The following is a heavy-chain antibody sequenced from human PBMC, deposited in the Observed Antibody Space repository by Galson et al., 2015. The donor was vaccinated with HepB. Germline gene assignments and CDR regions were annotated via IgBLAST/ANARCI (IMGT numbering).Heavy chain of an antibody. CDR1: GDSVSSNSAA. J-gene: IGHJ4*02. Sequence: CAISGDSVSSNSAAWNWIRQSPSRGLEWLGRTYYRSKWYNDYAVSVKSRITINPDTSKNQFSLQLNSVTPEDTAVYYCAGLAAPGTGALYFDYWGQGTLVTVSS. D-gene: IGHD6-13*01. V-gene: IGHV6-1*01. CDR3: AGLAAPGTGALYFDY. CDR2: TYYRSKWYN.